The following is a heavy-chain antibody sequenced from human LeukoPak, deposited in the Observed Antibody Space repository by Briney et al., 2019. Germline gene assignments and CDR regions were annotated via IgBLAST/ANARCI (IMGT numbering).Heavy chain of an antibody. CDR1: GFTFSDSY. J-gene: IGHJ4*02. Sequence: GGSLRLSCAASGFTFSDSYMSWIRQAPGKGLEYISYISSSGSTIYYADSVKDRFTLSRDNAKNSLSLEMNSLRAEDTAVYYCARGKYSFDYWGQGTLVTVSS. CDR2: ISSSGSTI. CDR3: ARGKYSFDY. V-gene: IGHV3-11*01.